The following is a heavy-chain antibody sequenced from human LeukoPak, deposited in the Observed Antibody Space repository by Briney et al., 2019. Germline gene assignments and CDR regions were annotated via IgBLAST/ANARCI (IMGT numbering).Heavy chain of an antibody. V-gene: IGHV3-53*01. D-gene: IGHD1-26*01. Sequence: GGSLRLSCAASGSTVSSNYMTWVRQAPGKGLEWVSIIYSGGSTSYADSVKGRFTISRDNSKNTLYLQMNSLRAEDTAVYYCARDVVGATYFDWGQGTLVTVSS. CDR2: IYSGGST. CDR1: GSTVSSNY. CDR3: ARDVVGATYFD. J-gene: IGHJ4*02.